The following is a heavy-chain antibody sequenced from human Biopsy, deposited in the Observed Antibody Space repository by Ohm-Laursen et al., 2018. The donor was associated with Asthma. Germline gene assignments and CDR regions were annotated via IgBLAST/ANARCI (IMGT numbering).Heavy chain of an antibody. CDR1: GFSFSNFA. Sequence: SLRLSCTAAGFSFSNFAIHWVRQAPGKGLEWVGVISKDASTQDYADSVKGRFTMARDNSKSTLDLQMNSLREEDTAVYYCVRDGTDDAFDIWGQGTVVSVSS. D-gene: IGHD1-1*01. CDR2: ISKDASTQ. J-gene: IGHJ3*02. CDR3: VRDGTDDAFDI. V-gene: IGHV3-30*01.